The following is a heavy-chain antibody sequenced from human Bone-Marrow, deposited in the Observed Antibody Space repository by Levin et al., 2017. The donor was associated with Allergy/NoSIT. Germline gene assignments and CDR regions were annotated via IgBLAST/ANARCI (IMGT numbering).Heavy chain of an antibody. Sequence: LSLTCAASGFPFRSYSMNWVRQAPGQGLEWVSSISSSESYTYYADSVKGRFTISRDNAKNSLYLQMNSLRAEDTAVYYCARILSGKGFDPWGQGTLVTVSS. J-gene: IGHJ5*02. D-gene: IGHD1-26*01. CDR2: ISSSESYT. CDR1: GFPFRSYS. CDR3: ARILSGKGFDP. V-gene: IGHV3-21*01.